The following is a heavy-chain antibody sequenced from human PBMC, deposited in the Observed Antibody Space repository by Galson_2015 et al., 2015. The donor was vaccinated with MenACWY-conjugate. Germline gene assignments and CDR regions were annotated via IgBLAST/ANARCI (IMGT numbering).Heavy chain of an antibody. CDR2: IYHRGST. Sequence: LSLTCAVSDVSISTNNWWTWVRQSPGKGLEWIGEIYHRGSTNFHPSLKTRITISVDKSNNQFPPRLNSVTAAETAVYYCTRAPGVADDRYFDYWGQGTPVTVSS. J-gene: IGHJ4*02. V-gene: IGHV4-4*02. D-gene: IGHD6-19*01. CDR3: TRAPGVADDRYFDY. CDR1: DVSISTNNW.